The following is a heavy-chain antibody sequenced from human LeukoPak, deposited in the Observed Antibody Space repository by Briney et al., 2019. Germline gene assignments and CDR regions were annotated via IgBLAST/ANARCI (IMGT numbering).Heavy chain of an antibody. D-gene: IGHD5-24*01. CDR2: ISGSGGST. Sequence: GGSLRLSCAASGFTFSSYGMSWVRQAPGKGLEWVSAISGSGGSTYYADSVKGRFTISRDNSKNTLYLQMNSLRAEDTAVYYCARDPDAGQRRRWLQFGWFDPWGQGTLVTVSS. CDR1: GFTFSSYG. V-gene: IGHV3-23*01. CDR3: ARDPDAGQRRRWLQFGWFDP. J-gene: IGHJ5*02.